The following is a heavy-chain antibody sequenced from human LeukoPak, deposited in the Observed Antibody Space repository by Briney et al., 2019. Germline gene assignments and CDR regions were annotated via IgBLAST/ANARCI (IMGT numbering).Heavy chain of an antibody. CDR2: INSDGSTT. CDR1: GFTFSSSW. D-gene: IGHD3-10*01. Sequence: GGSLRLSCAASGFTFSSSWMHWVRQAPGKGLVWVSRINSDGSTTSYADSVKGRFTISRDNSKNTLYLQMTSLRVEDTATYYCAKVLYSDYGSGRPPFMDVWGQGTTVAVSS. CDR3: AKVLYSDYGSGRPPFMDV. V-gene: IGHV3-74*01. J-gene: IGHJ6*02.